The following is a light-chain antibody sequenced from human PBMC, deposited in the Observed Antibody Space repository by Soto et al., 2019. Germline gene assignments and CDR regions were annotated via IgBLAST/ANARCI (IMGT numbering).Light chain of an antibody. J-gene: IGKJ1*01. CDR3: QQYGSSVWT. V-gene: IGKV3-20*01. Sequence: EIVMTQSPATLSVSPGERATLSCRASQSVSIDLAWYQQKPGQAPRLLIYGASSRATGIPDRFSGSGSGTDFTLTISRLEPEDFAVYYCQQYGSSVWTFGQGTKVDI. CDR1: QSVSID. CDR2: GAS.